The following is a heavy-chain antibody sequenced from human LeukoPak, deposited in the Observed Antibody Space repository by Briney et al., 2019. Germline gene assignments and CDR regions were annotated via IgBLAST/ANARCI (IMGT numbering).Heavy chain of an antibody. D-gene: IGHD3-10*01. Sequence: SETLSLTCAVSGGSISSSNWWSWVRQPPGKGLEWIGEIYHSGNTNYDPSLKSRVTISVDKYKNKFSLKLNSVTAADTAVYYCARTYYYTSGSYSLDYWGQGTLVSVSS. V-gene: IGHV4-4*02. CDR1: GGSISSSNW. J-gene: IGHJ4*02. CDR3: ARTYYYTSGSYSLDY. CDR2: IYHSGNT.